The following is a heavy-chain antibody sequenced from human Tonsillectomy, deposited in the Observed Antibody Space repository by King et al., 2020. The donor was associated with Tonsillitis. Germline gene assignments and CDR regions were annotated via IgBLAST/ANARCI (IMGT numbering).Heavy chain of an antibody. CDR2: IYYSGST. CDR1: GGHISSGGYY. V-gene: IGHV4-31*03. J-gene: IGHJ3*02. Sequence: VQLQESGPGLVKPSQTLSLTCKVSGGHISSGGYYWSWIRQHPGKGLEWIGYIYYSGSTYYNPSLKRRVTISVDTSKNHFSLKLSSVTAADTAVYYCARGLFGSSRGDAFDIWCPGALCAVSS. D-gene: IGHD2-15*01. CDR3: ARGLFGSSRGDAFDI.